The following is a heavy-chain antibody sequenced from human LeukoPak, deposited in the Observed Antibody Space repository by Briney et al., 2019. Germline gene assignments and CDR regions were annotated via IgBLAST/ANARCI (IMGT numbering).Heavy chain of an antibody. Sequence: SVKVSCKASGFTFTSSAMQWVRQARGQRLEWIGWIVVGSGNTNYAQKFQERVTITRDMSTSTAYMELSSLRSEDTAVYYCAADLRIAADGGLGYFDYWGQGTLVTVSS. V-gene: IGHV1-58*02. D-gene: IGHD6-25*01. J-gene: IGHJ4*02. CDR2: IVVGSGNT. CDR1: GFTFTSSA. CDR3: AADLRIAADGGLGYFDY.